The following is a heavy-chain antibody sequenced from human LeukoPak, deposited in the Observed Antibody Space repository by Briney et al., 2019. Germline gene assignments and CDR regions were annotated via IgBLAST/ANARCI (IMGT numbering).Heavy chain of an antibody. CDR2: MNLYPRGDST. D-gene: IGHD2-2*01. J-gene: IGHJ4*02. CDR3: AKLEAQTAAFAD. V-gene: IGHV1-46*01. CDR1: GYTVFTSW. Sequence: ASVKVSCKASGYTVFTSWIHWMRQAPGHGLEWMGVMNLYPRGDSTKYAQKVKGRVTMTRDKSTSTLYMEMSSLRAEDTAMYYCAKLEAQTAAFADWGQGTLVTVSS.